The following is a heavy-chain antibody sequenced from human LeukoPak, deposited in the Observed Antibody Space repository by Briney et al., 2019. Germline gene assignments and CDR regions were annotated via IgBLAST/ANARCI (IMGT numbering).Heavy chain of an antibody. CDR1: GGSFSGYY. Sequence: SETLSLTCAVYGGSFSGYYWSWIRQPPGKGLEWIGEINHSGSTNYNPSLKSRVTISVDTSKIQFSLKLSSVTAADTAVYYCAGLFDYGDSHYYYYYMDFWGKGTTVTVSS. J-gene: IGHJ6*03. CDR2: INHSGST. V-gene: IGHV4-34*01. CDR3: AGLFDYGDSHYYYYYMDF. D-gene: IGHD4-17*01.